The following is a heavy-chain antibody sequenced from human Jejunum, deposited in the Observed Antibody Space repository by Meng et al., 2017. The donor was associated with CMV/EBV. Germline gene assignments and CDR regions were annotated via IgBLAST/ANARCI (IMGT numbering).Heavy chain of an antibody. D-gene: IGHD3-22*01. V-gene: IGHV4-34*01. CDR3: ARCPRDDDSGYWFFDN. CDR1: GGSFSGYY. J-gene: IGHJ4*02. Sequence: HVQLQGWGAGLLKPSETLALTCAVYGGSFSGYYGSWIRQPPGKGLEWIGEINYRGSTNYSPSLKSRVTMSLDTSKNQFSLKLTSVTAADTAMYYCARCPRDDDSGYWFFDNWGQGTLVTV. CDR2: INYRGST.